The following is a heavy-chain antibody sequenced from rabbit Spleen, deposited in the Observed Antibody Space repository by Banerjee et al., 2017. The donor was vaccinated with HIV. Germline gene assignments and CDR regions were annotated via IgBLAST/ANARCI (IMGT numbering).Heavy chain of an antibody. CDR3: VRDRANIGGDYGPYYFAL. CDR2: IDPIFGGT. CDR1: GFDFSRFG. J-gene: IGHJ4*01. Sequence: QEQLVESGGGLVQPGGSLTLSCKASGFDFSRFGVSLVRQAPGKGLEWIGYIDPIFGGTYYASWVNGRFTISSHNAQSTVDLKMTSLTAADTATYFCVRDRANIGGDYGPYYFALWGPGTLVTVS. D-gene: IGHD2-1*01. V-gene: IGHV1S47*01.